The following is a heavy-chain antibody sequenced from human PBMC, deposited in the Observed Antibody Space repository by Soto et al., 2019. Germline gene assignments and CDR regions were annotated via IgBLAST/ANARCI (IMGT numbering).Heavy chain of an antibody. CDR1: GGSISSYY. J-gene: IGHJ6*03. Sequence: PSETLSLTCTVSGGSISSYYWSWIRQPPGKGLEWIGYIYYSGSTNYNPSLKSRVTISVDTSKNQFSLKLSSVTAADTAVYYCARHSDTSYDFWSGPYYYYYMDVWGKGTTVNVSS. D-gene: IGHD3-3*01. CDR3: ARHSDTSYDFWSGPYYYYYMDV. V-gene: IGHV4-59*08. CDR2: IYYSGST.